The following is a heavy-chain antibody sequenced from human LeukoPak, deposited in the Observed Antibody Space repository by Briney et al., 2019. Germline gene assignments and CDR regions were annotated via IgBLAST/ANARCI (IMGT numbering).Heavy chain of an antibody. CDR3: AKRAVTFDY. CDR2: LTASGTDINT. CDR1: GFTFSS. V-gene: IGHV3-23*01. D-gene: IGHD4-17*01. J-gene: IGHJ4*02. Sequence: GASLRLSCAASGFTFSSMSWVRQAPGQGLEWVSALTASGTDINTYYADSVKGRFTISRDSSKNTLYLQMSSLRTEDTAIYYCAKRAVTFDYWGQGTLVTVSS.